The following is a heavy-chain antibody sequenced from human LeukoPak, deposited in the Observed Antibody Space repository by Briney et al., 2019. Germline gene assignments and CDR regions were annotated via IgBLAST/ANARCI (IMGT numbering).Heavy chain of an antibody. J-gene: IGHJ4*02. V-gene: IGHV4-34*01. Sequence: PSGTLSLTCAVYGGSFSGYYWSWIRQPPGKGLEWIGEINHSGSTNYNPSLKSRVTISVDTSKNQFSLKLSSVTAADTAVYYCATLTEEYYYDSSGYYRTAQFDYWGQGTLVTVSS. D-gene: IGHD3-22*01. CDR1: GGSFSGYY. CDR2: INHSGST. CDR3: ATLTEEYYYDSSGYYRTAQFDY.